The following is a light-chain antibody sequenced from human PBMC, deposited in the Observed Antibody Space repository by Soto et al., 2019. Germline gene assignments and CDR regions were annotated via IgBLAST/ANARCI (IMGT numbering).Light chain of an antibody. Sequence: QSALTQPPSLSGTPGQRVTISCSGSTSNIAGNTVHWYQHLPETAPTLLIYIDDQRPSGVPDRFSGSKSGTSASLAISGLQSEDEDDYYCATWDESLNAAVFGGGTQLTVL. CDR1: TSNIAGNT. CDR3: ATWDESLNAAV. CDR2: IDD. J-gene: IGLJ7*01. V-gene: IGLV1-44*01.